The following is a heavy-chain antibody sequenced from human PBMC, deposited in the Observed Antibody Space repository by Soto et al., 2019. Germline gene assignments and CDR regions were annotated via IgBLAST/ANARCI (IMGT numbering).Heavy chain of an antibody. CDR1: GGSFSGYY. J-gene: IGHJ4*02. D-gene: IGHD3-16*01. V-gene: IGHV4-34*01. Sequence: QVQLQQWGAGLLKPSETLSLTCAVYGGSFSGYYWSWIRQPPGKGLEWIGEINHSGSTNYNPSLKSLVTISVDTSKNQCSLKLSSVTAADTAVYYCAWGMQYWGQGTLVTVSS. CDR3: AWGMQY. CDR2: INHSGST.